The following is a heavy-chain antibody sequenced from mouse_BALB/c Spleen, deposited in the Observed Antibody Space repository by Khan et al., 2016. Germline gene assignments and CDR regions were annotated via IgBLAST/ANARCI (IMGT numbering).Heavy chain of an antibody. CDR1: GFNIKDTY. CDR3: ARSPCDYDVGFAY. CDR2: IDPANGNT. D-gene: IGHD2-4*01. V-gene: IGHV14-3*02. J-gene: IGHJ3*01. Sequence: VRLQQSGAELVKPGASVKLSCTASGFNIKDTYMHWVKQRPEQGLEWIVRIDPANGNTKYDPKFQGKATITADTSSNTAYLQLSSLTSEDTDVYYCARSPCDYDVGFAYWGQGTLVTVSA.